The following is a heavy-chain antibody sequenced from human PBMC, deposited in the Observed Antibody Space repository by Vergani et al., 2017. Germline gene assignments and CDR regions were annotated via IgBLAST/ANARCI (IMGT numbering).Heavy chain of an antibody. D-gene: IGHD3-10*01. CDR2: IKQDGSEK. CDR1: GFMFSNYW. J-gene: IGHJ4*02. Sequence: EVQLVESGGGLVQPGGSLRLSCAASGFMFSNYWMNWVRQAPGKGLEWVANIKQDGSEKDYVDSVRGRFTISRDNAKNSLYLQMNSLRAEDTAVYYCARPGGSVSYLVGDTDFDYWGQGTLVTVSS. CDR3: ARPGGSVSYLVGDTDFDY. V-gene: IGHV3-7*03.